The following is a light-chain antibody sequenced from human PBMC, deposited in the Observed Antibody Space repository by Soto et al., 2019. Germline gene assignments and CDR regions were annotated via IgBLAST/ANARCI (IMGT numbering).Light chain of an antibody. CDR3: QQFGSSPRFT. CDR1: QSVSSSS. Sequence: EIVLTQSPGTLSLSPGERATLSCRASQSVSSSSLAWYQQKPGQAPRLLIYGASSIATGIPDRFSGSGSGTDFTLTISRLEPEDFAVYYCQQFGSSPRFTVGPGTKGDVK. J-gene: IGKJ3*01. CDR2: GAS. V-gene: IGKV3-20*01.